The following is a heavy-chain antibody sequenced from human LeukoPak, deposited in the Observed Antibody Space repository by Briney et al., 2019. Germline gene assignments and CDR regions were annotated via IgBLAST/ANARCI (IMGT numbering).Heavy chain of an antibody. V-gene: IGHV4-59*08. CDR1: GGSISSYH. CDR3: ARRASNYYGMDV. J-gene: IGHJ6*02. Sequence: SETLSLTCTVSGGSISSYHWSWIRQPPGKGLEWIGYIYYSGSTNYNPSLKSRVTISLDTPKNQFSLKLSSVTAADTAVYYCARRASNYYGMDVWGQGTTVTVSS. CDR2: IYYSGST.